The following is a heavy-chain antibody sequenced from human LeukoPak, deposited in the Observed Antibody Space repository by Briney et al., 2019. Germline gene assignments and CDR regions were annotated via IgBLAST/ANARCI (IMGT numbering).Heavy chain of an antibody. CDR3: ARDLGSVRPSGY. J-gene: IGHJ4*02. V-gene: IGHV3-21*01. D-gene: IGHD6-6*01. Sequence: PGGSLRLSCAASGFTFNNYSMNWVRQAPGKGLEWVSSISSSSSYIYYADSVKGRFTISRDNAKNSLYLQMNSLRAEDTAVYYCARDLGSVRPSGYWGQGTLVTVSS. CDR2: ISSSSSYI. CDR1: GFTFNNYS.